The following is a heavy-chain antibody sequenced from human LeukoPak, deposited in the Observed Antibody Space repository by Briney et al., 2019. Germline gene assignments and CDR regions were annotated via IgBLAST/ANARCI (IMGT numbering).Heavy chain of an antibody. Sequence: ASVEVSCKASGYTFTGYYMHWVRQAPGQGLEWMGWINPNSGGTNYAQKFQGRVTMTRDTSISTAYMELSRLRSDDTAVYYCARDLNAYCGGDCNTWGQGTLVTVSS. J-gene: IGHJ5*02. D-gene: IGHD2-21*01. CDR1: GYTFTGYY. CDR3: ARDLNAYCGGDCNT. V-gene: IGHV1-2*02. CDR2: INPNSGGT.